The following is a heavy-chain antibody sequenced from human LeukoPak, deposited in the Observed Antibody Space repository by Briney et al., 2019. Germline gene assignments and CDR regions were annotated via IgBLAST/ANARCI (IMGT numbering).Heavy chain of an antibody. Sequence: SETLSLTCSVSGYSISSGYHWGRIRQPPGKGLEWIGSIYHSGSTYYNPSLRSRVTISVDTSKNQFSLKLSSVTAADTAVYYCARDPLVGAITVTVYWGQGTLVTVSS. J-gene: IGHJ4*02. CDR3: ARDPLVGAITVTVY. V-gene: IGHV4-38-2*02. CDR2: IYHSGST. CDR1: GYSISSGYH. D-gene: IGHD1-26*01.